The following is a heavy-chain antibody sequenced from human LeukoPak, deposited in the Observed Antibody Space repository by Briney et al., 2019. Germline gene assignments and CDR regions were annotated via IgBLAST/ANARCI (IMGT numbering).Heavy chain of an antibody. CDR3: ARVSSSIALQH. CDR1: GFTFSSYW. J-gene: IGHJ1*01. V-gene: IGHV3-7*01. CDR2: IKQDGSEK. Sequence: PGGSLRLSCAASGFTFSSYWMSWVRQAPGKGLEWVANIKQDGSEKYYVDSVKGRFTISRDNAKNSLYLQMSSLRAEDTAVYYCARVSSSIALQHWGQGTLVTVSS. D-gene: IGHD6-6*01.